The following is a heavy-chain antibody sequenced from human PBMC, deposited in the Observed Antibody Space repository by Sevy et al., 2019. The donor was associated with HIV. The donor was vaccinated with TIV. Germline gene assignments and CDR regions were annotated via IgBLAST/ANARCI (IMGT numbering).Heavy chain of an antibody. CDR1: GFPFSSYS. CDR3: ARDSTTYHAFDL. J-gene: IGHJ3*01. CDR2: IGSDGETT. Sequence: GSLRLSCAASGFPFSSYSFYWVRQAPGKGLEYVSAIGSDGETTLYASSVKGRFTISRDNSKNTVFLQMGRLRSEDMGVYYCARDSTTYHAFDLWGRGTMVTVSS. D-gene: IGHD2-2*01. V-gene: IGHV3-64*01.